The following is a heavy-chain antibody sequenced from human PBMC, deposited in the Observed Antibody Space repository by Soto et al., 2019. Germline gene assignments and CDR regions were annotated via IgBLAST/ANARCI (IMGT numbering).Heavy chain of an antibody. Sequence: SVKVSCKASGGTFSSYAISWVRQAPGQGLEWMGGIIPIFGTANYAQKFQGRVTITADKSTSTAYMELSSLRSEDTAVYYCARNEKISDWSYFDSWGQGTLVTVSS. CDR2: IIPIFGTA. J-gene: IGHJ4*02. V-gene: IGHV1-69*06. CDR1: GGTFSSYA. CDR3: ARNEKISDWSYFDS. D-gene: IGHD6-19*01.